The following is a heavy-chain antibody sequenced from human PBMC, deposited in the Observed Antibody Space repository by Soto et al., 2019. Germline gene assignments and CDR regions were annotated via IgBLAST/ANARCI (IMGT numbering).Heavy chain of an antibody. CDR2: ISSSDSTI. V-gene: IGHV3-48*03. J-gene: IGHJ3*02. Sequence: GGSLRLSCAASGFTFSSYEMNWVRQAPGKGLEWVSYISSSDSTIYYADSVKGRFTISRDNAKNSLYLQMNSLRAEDTAVYYCANNDAFDIWGQGTMVTVSS. CDR3: ANNDAFDI. CDR1: GFTFSSYE. D-gene: IGHD1-1*01.